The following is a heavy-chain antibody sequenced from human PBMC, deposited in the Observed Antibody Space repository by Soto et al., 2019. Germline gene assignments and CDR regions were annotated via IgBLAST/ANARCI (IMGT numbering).Heavy chain of an antibody. CDR2: INPNSGGT. CDR3: ARLQRDRGGSVSFPYYYYYMDV. CDR1: GYTFTGYY. J-gene: IGHJ6*03. D-gene: IGHD3-10*01. V-gene: IGHV1-2*04. Sequence: ASVKVSCKASGYTFTGYYMHWVRQAPGQGLEWMGWINPNSGGTNYAQKFQGWVTMTRDTSISTAYMELSRLRSDDTAVYYCARLQRDRGGSVSFPYYYYYMDVWGKGTTVTVSS.